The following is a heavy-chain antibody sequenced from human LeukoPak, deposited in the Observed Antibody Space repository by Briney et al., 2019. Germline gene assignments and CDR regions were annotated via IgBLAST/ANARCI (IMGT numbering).Heavy chain of an antibody. V-gene: IGHV4-38-2*02. CDR3: ARAEWFGELYFDY. J-gene: IGHJ4*02. CDR1: GYSISSGYY. Sequence: SETLSLTCSVSGYSISSGYYWGWIRQPPGKGLEWIGSIYHSGNTYYNPSLKSRVTISVDTSKNQFSLKLSSVTAADTAVYYCARAEWFGELYFDYWGQGTLVTVSS. D-gene: IGHD3-10*01. CDR2: IYHSGNT.